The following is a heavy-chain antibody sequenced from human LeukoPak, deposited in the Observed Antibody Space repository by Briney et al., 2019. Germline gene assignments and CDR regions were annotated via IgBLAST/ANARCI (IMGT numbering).Heavy chain of an antibody. V-gene: IGHV3-53*01. D-gene: IGHD2-15*01. CDR2: IYRGGET. J-gene: IGHJ4*02. CDR3: ARAQYCSGGSCYGDY. CDR1: GFTVSSNY. Sequence: GGSLRLSCAASGFTVSSNYLSWVRQAPGKGLEWVSVIYRGGETYYADSVKGRFTISRDNSKNTLYLQMNSLRAKDTAVYYCARAQYCSGGSCYGDYWGQGTLVTVSS.